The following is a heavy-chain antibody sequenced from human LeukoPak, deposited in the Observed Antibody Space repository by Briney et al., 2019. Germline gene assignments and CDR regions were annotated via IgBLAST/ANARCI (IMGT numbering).Heavy chain of an antibody. V-gene: IGHV3-23*01. J-gene: IGHJ4*02. CDR1: GFTFSSYA. CDR2: ISGSGGST. CDR3: PKVNYGSGSLYFDY. Sequence: GGSLTLSCAASGFTFSSYAMSWVRQAPGKGLEWVSAISGSGGSTYYADSVKGRFTISRDNSKNTLYLQMNSLRAEDTAVYYCPKVNYGSGSLYFDYWGQGTLVTVSS. D-gene: IGHD3-10*01.